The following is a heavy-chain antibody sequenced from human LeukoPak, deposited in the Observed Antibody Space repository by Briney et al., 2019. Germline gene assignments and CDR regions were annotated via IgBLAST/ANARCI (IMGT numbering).Heavy chain of an antibody. D-gene: IGHD1-1*01. V-gene: IGHV4-59*01. CDR2: IFYSGSA. CDR3: ARDKVPGDY. J-gene: IGHJ4*03. Sequence: SETLSLTCTVSGGSISGYYWNWIRQPPGKGLEWIGYIFYSGSADYNPALKSRVTISVDTSKNQFSLKLSSVTAADTAVYYCARDKVPGDYWGQGTTVTVSS. CDR1: GGSISGYY.